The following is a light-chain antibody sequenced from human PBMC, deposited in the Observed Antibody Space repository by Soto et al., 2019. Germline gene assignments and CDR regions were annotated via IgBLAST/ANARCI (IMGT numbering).Light chain of an antibody. V-gene: IGLV2-23*02. J-gene: IGLJ3*02. CDR1: SDDIGNFNL. CDR2: EVN. Sequence: QSVLTQPASVSGSPGQSITFSCTGSSDDIGNFNLVSWYQQYPGKAPKLILYEVNKRPLGVSDRFSGSKSGNTASLTISGLQAEDEADYHCCSYAGSRGVFGGGTQPTVL. CDR3: CSYAGSRGV.